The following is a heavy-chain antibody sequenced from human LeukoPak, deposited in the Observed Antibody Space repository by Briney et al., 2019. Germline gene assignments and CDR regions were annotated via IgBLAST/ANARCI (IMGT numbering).Heavy chain of an antibody. D-gene: IGHD3-16*01. J-gene: IGHJ4*02. Sequence: AAVKVSCKASGYMFSTYGISWARQAPGQGLEWMGWISAYNDNTNFAQKFQGRVTMTTDTSTSTVYMELRSLRSDDTAVYYCARNPLWGATVGYYFDYWGQGTQVTVSS. V-gene: IGHV1-18*01. CDR2: ISAYNDNT. CDR3: ARNPLWGATVGYYFDY. CDR1: GYMFSTYG.